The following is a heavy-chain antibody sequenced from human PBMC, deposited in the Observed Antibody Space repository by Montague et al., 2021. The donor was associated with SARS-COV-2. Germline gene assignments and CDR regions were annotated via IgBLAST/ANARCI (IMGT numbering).Heavy chain of an antibody. CDR3: ARNTTKAVAGTIRFYYDYYLDD. CDR2: ISNSGSTV. D-gene: IGHD6-19*01. Sequence: SLRLSCEAYGFTFSNSYMSWIRQALGKGLEWVSYISNSGSTVYNXDSXKGRFTISRDNAKNSLYLQMNSLRAEDTAVYYCARNTTKAVAGTIRFYYDYYLDDWGQGTTVTVSS. CDR1: GFTFSNSY. J-gene: IGHJ6*03. V-gene: IGHV3-11*01.